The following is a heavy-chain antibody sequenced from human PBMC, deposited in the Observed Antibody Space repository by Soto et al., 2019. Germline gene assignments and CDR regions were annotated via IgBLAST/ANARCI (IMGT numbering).Heavy chain of an antibody. CDR1: GGTFSSYT. D-gene: IGHD2-2*01. CDR3: AREARVGVVPAATYYYYYYMDV. CDR2: IIPILGIA. V-gene: IGHV1-69*04. Sequence: SVKVSCKASGGTFSSYTISWVRQAPGQGLEWMGRIIPILGIANYAQKFQGRVTITADKSTSTAYMELSSLRSEDTAVYYCAREARVGVVPAATYYYYYYMDVWGKGTTVTVSS. J-gene: IGHJ6*03.